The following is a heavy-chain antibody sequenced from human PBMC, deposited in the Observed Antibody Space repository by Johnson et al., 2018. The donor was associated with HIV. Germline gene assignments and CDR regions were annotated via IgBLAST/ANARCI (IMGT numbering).Heavy chain of an antibody. Sequence: QVLLVESGGGLVKPGGSLRLSCAASGFTFSSYAMHWVRQAPGKGLEWVAVISYDGSNKYYADSVKGRFTISRDNAKNTLYLQMDSLGAEDTAVYYCARVQLLADDVFNIWGQGTMVTVSS. J-gene: IGHJ3*02. CDR3: ARVQLLADDVFNI. V-gene: IGHV3-30-3*01. CDR2: ISYDGSNK. D-gene: IGHD3-10*01. CDR1: GFTFSSYA.